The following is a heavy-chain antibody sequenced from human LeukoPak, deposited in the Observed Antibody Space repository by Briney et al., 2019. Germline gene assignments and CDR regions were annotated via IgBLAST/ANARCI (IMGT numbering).Heavy chain of an antibody. Sequence: GGSLRLSCAASGFTFSNCGMHWVRQAPGKGRERVAVIWYDGSNKYYADSVKGRFTTSRDNSKNTLYLQMNSLRAEDTAVYYCAAHHGELGYFDYWGQGTLVTVSS. CDR2: IWYDGSNK. J-gene: IGHJ4*02. CDR1: GFTFSNCG. CDR3: AAHHGELGYFDY. V-gene: IGHV3-33*08. D-gene: IGHD1-26*01.